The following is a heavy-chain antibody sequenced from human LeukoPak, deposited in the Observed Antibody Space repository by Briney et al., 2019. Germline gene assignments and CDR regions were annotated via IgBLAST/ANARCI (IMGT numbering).Heavy chain of an antibody. CDR3: ARVLSGRGSLYDYSYYMDV. J-gene: IGHJ6*03. Sequence: GGSLRPSCAASGFTVSSNYMSWVRQAPGKGLEWVSVTYSNGRTYYADSVKGRFTISRYISKNTLYLQMHSLRAENTAVYYCARVLSGRGSLYDYSYYMDVWGKGTTVTISS. CDR1: GFTVSSNY. D-gene: IGHD3-10*01. V-gene: IGHV3-53*01. CDR2: TYSNGRT.